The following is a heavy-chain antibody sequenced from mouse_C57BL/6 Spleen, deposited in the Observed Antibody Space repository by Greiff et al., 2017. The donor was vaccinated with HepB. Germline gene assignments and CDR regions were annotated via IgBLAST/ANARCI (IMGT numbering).Heavy chain of an antibody. CDR1: GFTFSSYA. V-gene: IGHV5-4*03. Sequence: DVKLVESGGGLVKPGGSLKLSCAASGFTFSSYAMSWVRQTPEKRLEWVATISDGGSYTYYPDNVKGRFTISRDNAKNNLYLQMGHLKSEDTAMYYCARAMDDYAWFAYWGQGTLVTVSA. J-gene: IGHJ3*01. D-gene: IGHD2-4*01. CDR3: ARAMDDYAWFAY. CDR2: ISDGGSYT.